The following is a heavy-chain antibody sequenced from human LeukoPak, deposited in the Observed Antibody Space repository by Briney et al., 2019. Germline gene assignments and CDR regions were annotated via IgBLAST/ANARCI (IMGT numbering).Heavy chain of an antibody. V-gene: IGHV4-34*01. Sequence: SETLSLTCAAYGGSFSGYYWSWIRQPPGKGLERIGEINHSGSTNYNPSLKSRVTISVDTSKNQFSLKLSSVTAADTAVYYCARGSSGGPGGYYYYYMDVWGKGTTVTVSS. CDR3: ARGSSGGPGGYYYYYMDV. J-gene: IGHJ6*03. CDR1: GGSFSGYY. D-gene: IGHD3-10*01. CDR2: INHSGST.